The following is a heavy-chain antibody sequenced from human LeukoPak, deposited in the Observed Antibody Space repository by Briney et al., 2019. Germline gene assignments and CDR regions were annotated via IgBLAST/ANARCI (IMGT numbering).Heavy chain of an antibody. J-gene: IGHJ6*03. CDR2: IKQDGSEK. V-gene: IGHV3-7*01. CDR1: EFTFNNYW. Sequence: GGSLRLSCAASEFTFNNYWMSWVRQAPGKGLEWVANIKQDGSEKYYVDSVKGRFTIPRDNAKNSLYLQMNSLRAEDTAVYYCARVTGSPRGQQLSYYYYYMDVWGKGTTVTVSS. CDR3: ARVTGSPRGQQLSYYYYYMDV. D-gene: IGHD6-13*01.